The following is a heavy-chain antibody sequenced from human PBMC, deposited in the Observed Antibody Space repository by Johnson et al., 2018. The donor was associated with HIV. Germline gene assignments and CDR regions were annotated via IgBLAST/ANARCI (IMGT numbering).Heavy chain of an antibody. V-gene: IGHV3-30-3*01. CDR3: ARGPPPFARFGVAAKPNDALDI. D-gene: IGHD3-3*01. CDR2: IIFDGVYN. Sequence: QVQLVESGGGVVQPGTSLTLSCAASGFPFRDSAMHWIRQAPGRGMEWLAVIIFDGVYNHHAESVRGRFTLSRDNSKATLYLQMNSLRGEDTAVYYCARGPPPFARFGVAAKPNDALDIWGQGTMVTVSS. J-gene: IGHJ3*02. CDR1: GFPFRDSA.